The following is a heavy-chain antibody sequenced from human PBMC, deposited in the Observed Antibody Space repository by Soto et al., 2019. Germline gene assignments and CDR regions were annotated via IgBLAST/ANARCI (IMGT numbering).Heavy chain of an antibody. CDR2: IYYSGST. CDR1: GGSISSYY. CDR3: ARGYCSGGSCLDPDY. J-gene: IGHJ4*02. D-gene: IGHD2-15*01. Sequence: SETLSLTCTVSGGSISSYYWSWIRQPPGKGLEWIGYIYYSGSTNYNPSLKSRVTISVDTSKNQFSLKLSSVTAADTAVYYCARGYCSGGSCLDPDYWGQGTLVTVSS. V-gene: IGHV4-59*01.